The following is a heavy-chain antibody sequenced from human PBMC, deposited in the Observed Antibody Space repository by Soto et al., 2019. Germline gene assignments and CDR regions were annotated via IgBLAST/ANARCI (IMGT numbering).Heavy chain of an antibody. CDR2: ISGSGSAT. CDR1: GFSFSTYA. Sequence: EVQLLESGGSLVQPGGSLSFSCAASGFSFSTYAMGWHRQAPGKGLVWVSAISGSGSATYYADPVKGRFTISRDNSKDTLYLQMNSLRAGDTAVYDCGRDSKGTGTNGIYDSWGQGSLVTVSS. V-gene: IGHV3-23*01. D-gene: IGHD1-7*01. CDR3: GRDSKGTGTNGIYDS. J-gene: IGHJ4*02.